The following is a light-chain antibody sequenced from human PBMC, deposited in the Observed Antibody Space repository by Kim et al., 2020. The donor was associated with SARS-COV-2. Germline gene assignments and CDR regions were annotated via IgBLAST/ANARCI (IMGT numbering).Light chain of an antibody. CDR1: QGISSY. CDR3: QQLNSYPPT. J-gene: IGKJ4*01. CDR2: AAS. V-gene: IGKV1-9*01. Sequence: ASVGDRVTITCRASQGISSYLAWYQQNPGKAPKLLIYAASTLQSGVPSRFSVSGSGTEFTLTIGSLQPEDFATYYCQQLNSYPPTFGGGTKVDIK.